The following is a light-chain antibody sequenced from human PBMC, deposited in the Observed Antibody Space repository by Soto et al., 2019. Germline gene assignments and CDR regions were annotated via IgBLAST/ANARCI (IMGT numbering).Light chain of an antibody. CDR3: SSYAGSNNYV. Sequence: QSALTQPPSASGSPGQSVTTSCTGTSSDVGGYNYVSWYQQHPGKAPKLMIYEVSKRPSGVPDRFSGSKSGNTASLTVSGLQAEDEADYCCSSYAGSNNYVFGTGTKVTVL. V-gene: IGLV2-8*01. J-gene: IGLJ1*01. CDR1: SSDVGGYNY. CDR2: EVS.